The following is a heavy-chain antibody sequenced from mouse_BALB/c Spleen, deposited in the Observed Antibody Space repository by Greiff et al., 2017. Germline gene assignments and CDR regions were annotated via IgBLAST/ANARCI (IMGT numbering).Heavy chain of an antibody. CDR2: ISSGSSTI. D-gene: IGHD2-1*01. J-gene: IGHJ4*01. CDR3: ARGYYGNYEAMDY. CDR1: GFTFSSFG. V-gene: IGHV5-17*02. Sequence: EVHLVESGGGLVQPGGSRKLSCAASGFTFSSFGMHWVRQAPEKGLEWVAYISSGSSTIYYADTVKGRFTISRDNPKNTLFLQMTSLRSEDTAMYYCARGYYGNYEAMDYWGQGTSVTVSS.